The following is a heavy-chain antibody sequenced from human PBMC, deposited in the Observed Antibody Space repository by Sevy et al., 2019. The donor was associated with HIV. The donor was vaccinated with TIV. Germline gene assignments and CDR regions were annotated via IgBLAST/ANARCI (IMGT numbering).Heavy chain of an antibody. J-gene: IGHJ6*02. V-gene: IGHV3-7*01. CDR1: GFTFSSYW. CDR3: AREDAVAVDYYYGMDV. D-gene: IGHD6-19*01. Sequence: GGSLRLSCAASGFTFSSYWMSWVRQAPGKGLEWVANIKQDGSEKYYVDSVKGRFTISRDNAKNSLYLQMNSLRAEDTAVYYCAREDAVAVDYYYGMDVRGQGTTVTVSS. CDR2: IKQDGSEK.